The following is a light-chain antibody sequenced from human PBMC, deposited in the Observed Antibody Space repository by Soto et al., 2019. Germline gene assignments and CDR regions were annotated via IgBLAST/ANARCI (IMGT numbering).Light chain of an antibody. CDR2: DAS. J-gene: IGKJ1*01. Sequence: EIVLTQSPGTLSLSPGERATLSCRASQSVSSSYLAWYQQKPGQAPRLLIYDASTRATGIPDRISGSGSGTDFTLTISRLEPEDFAVYYCQQYGSSPWTFSQGTRVEIK. CDR1: QSVSSSY. V-gene: IGKV3-20*01. CDR3: QQYGSSPWT.